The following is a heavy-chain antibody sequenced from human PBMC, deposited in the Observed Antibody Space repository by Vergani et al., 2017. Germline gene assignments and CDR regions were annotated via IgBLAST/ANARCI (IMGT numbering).Heavy chain of an antibody. Sequence: QGQLVESGGGIVQPGRSLTLSCVASRSTFKTYGMHWVRQAPGKGLEWVGLIYYDGSNAYYADSVKGRFTISRDNSKNTLYLQMNSLRAEDTAVYYCAEAYLETYSGSWPNYYYYGMDVWGQGTTVTVSS. V-gene: IGHV3-30*18. D-gene: IGHD1-26*01. CDR1: RSTFKTYG. CDR3: AEAYLETYSGSWPNYYYYGMDV. CDR2: IYYDGSNA. J-gene: IGHJ6*02.